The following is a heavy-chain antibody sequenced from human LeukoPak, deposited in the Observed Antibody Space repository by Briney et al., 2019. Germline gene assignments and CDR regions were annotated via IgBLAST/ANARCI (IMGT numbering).Heavy chain of an antibody. Sequence: SETLSLTCTVSGGSMRSYYWSWIRQPPGKGLEWIGYIYYSGSANYNPSLESRVTISVDTSKNQFSLKLSSVTAADTAVYYCARETYSSSNPWAFDIWGQGTMVTVSS. CDR2: IYYSGSA. J-gene: IGHJ3*02. V-gene: IGHV4-59*01. D-gene: IGHD6-6*01. CDR1: GGSMRSYY. CDR3: ARETYSSSNPWAFDI.